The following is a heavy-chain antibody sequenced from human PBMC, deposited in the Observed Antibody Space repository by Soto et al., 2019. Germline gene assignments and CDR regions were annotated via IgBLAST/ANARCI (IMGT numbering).Heavy chain of an antibody. Sequence: EVQLMESGGGLVQPGGSLRLSCAASGFNFGASWMAWVRQAPGKGLEWVADIKQDGSEKNYVDSVKGRVTTSRDDAKNSLYLQMTSRRAEDPAVYYCARGPCCGGIDYWGLGPLVTVSS. J-gene: IGHJ4*02. CDR3: ARGPCCGGIDY. CDR1: GFNFGASW. V-gene: IGHV3-7*01. D-gene: IGHD3-16*01. CDR2: IKQDGSEK.